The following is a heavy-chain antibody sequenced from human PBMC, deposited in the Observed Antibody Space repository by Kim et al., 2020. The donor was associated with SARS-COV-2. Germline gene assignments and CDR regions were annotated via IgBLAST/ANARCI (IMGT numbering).Heavy chain of an antibody. CDR2: MDYSGTI. J-gene: IGHJ4*02. CDR1: GGSITSHY. D-gene: IGHD3-10*01. CDR3: ARDLSGSGTFYNLAS. V-gene: IGHV4-59*11. Sequence: SETLSLTCTVSGGSITSHYWDWIRQTPDMGLEWIASMDYSGTITYNPSLKSRVTISVDTSNQVSLKLRSLTAADTAMYYCARDLSGSGTFYNLASWGQGIQVTVSS.